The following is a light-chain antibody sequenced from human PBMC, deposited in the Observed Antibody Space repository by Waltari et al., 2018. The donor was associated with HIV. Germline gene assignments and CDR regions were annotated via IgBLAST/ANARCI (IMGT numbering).Light chain of an antibody. CDR1: QGISSA. Sequence: AIQLTQSPSSLSASVGDRVTITCRASQGISSALAWYQQTPGKAPKLLIYDASTLESGVPSRFRGSGSGTDFTLTISSLQPEDFATYYCQHFNNYPLTFGPVTKVDIK. V-gene: IGKV1D-13*01. J-gene: IGKJ3*01. CDR2: DAS. CDR3: QHFNNYPLT.